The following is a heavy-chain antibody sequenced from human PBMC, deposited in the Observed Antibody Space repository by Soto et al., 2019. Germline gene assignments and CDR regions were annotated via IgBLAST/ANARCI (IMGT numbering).Heavy chain of an antibody. V-gene: IGHV3-30-3*01. Sequence: SLRLSCAASGFTFSSYAMHWVRQAPGKGLEWVAVISYDGSNRYYADSVRGRFTISRDNSKNTLYLQMNSLRAEDTAVYYCARSTSRGFDYWGQGTLVTVSS. CDR2: ISYDGSNR. D-gene: IGHD3-10*01. CDR3: ARSTSRGFDY. J-gene: IGHJ4*02. CDR1: GFTFSSYA.